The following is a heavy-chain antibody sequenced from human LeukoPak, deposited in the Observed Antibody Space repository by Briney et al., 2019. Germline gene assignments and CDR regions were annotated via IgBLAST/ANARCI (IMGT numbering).Heavy chain of an antibody. CDR1: GFISSSYV. D-gene: IGHD6-19*01. V-gene: IGHV3-23*01. Sequence: GSLRLSCAVSGFISSSYVMSWVRQAPGKGLEWVSVISGSGGSTFYADSVKGRFTISRDISKNTLYLQMNSLRAEDTAVYYCAKGPLIEVAGTTWDHWGQGTLVTVSS. J-gene: IGHJ4*02. CDR3: AKGPLIEVAGTTWDH. CDR2: ISGSGGST.